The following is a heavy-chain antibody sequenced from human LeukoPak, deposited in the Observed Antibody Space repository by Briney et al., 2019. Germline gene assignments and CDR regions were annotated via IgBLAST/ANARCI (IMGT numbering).Heavy chain of an antibody. Sequence: GGSLRLSCAASGFTFSSYAMSWVRQAPGKGLDWVSLISDSVGGTYYADSVKGRFTISRDNSKNTLYLQMNSLRAEDTAVYYCAATRYYYDSSGYSNFDYWGQGTLVTVSS. CDR1: GFTFSSYA. V-gene: IGHV3-23*01. CDR2: ISDSVGGT. J-gene: IGHJ4*01. CDR3: AATRYYYDSSGYSNFDY. D-gene: IGHD3-22*01.